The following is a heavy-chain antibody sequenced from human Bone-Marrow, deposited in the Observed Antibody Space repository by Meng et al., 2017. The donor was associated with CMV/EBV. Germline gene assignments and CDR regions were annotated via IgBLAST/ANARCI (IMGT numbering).Heavy chain of an antibody. V-gene: IGHV2-5*02. CDR3: AHRPSGYSSSWFDY. Sequence: QIPLKGSGPKLVNPTTALTLTCTFSGFSLSTSGVGVGCIRQPPGKALEWLALIYWDDAKRYSPSLKSRLTITKDTSKNQVVLTMTNMDPVDTATYYCAHRPSGYSSSWFDYWGQGTLVTVSS. D-gene: IGHD6-13*01. CDR1: GFSLSTSGVG. J-gene: IGHJ4*02. CDR2: IYWDDAK.